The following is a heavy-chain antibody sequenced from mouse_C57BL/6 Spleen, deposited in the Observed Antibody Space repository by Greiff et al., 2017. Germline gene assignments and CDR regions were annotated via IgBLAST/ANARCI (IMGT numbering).Heavy chain of an antibody. CDR1: GYTFTSYW. D-gene: IGHD1-1*01. J-gene: IGHJ2*01. V-gene: IGHV1-55*01. CDR3: ARWGTTVVADD. Sequence: QVQLQQSGAELVKPGASVKMSCKASGYTFTSYWITWVKQRPGQGLEWIGDIYPGSGSTNYNEKFKSKATLTVDTSSSTAYMQLSSLTSEDAAVYYCARWGTTVVADDWGQGTTLTVSS. CDR2: IYPGSGST.